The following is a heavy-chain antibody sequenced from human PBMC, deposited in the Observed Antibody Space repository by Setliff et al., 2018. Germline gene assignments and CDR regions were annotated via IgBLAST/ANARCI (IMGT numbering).Heavy chain of an antibody. Sequence: AGGSLRLSCAASGFTFSSYNMNWVRQAPGKGLEWVSYIGSSTSTIYYADSVKGRFTISRDNAKNSLYLQMSSLRAEDTAMYYCARGHTIGALLRHFDCWGQGTLVTVSS. CDR3: ARGHTIGALLRHFDC. CDR1: GFTFSSYN. V-gene: IGHV3-48*01. CDR2: IGSSTSTI. J-gene: IGHJ4*02. D-gene: IGHD1-1*01.